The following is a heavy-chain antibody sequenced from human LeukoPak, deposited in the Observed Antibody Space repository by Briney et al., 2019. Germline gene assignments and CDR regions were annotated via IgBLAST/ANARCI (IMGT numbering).Heavy chain of an antibody. D-gene: IGHD6-13*01. CDR1: GINFRTSG. CDR3: AREGGRAAAGRFDY. CDR2: IQNDGSDK. V-gene: IGHV3-30*02. J-gene: IGHJ4*02. Sequence: GGSLRLSCAASGINFRTSGMHWVRQAPGKGLEWVTFIQNDGSDKYYAASVKGRFTISRDNSKNTVYQHMNSLRADDTALYYCAREGGRAAAGRFDYWGQGTLVTVSS.